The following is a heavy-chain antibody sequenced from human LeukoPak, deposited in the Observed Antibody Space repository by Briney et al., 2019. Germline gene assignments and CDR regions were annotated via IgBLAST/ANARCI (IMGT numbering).Heavy chain of an antibody. J-gene: IGHJ4*02. D-gene: IGHD3-9*01. CDR2: ISGSGGSP. V-gene: IGHV3-23*01. Sequence: GGSLRLSCAASGFTFSSYAMSRVRQAPGKGLEWVSAISGSGGSPYYADSVKCRCTISRENSKNTLYLQMNSLRAEDTAVYYCANFFFKQKTAYEILTGAEGYFDYWGQGTLVTVSS. CDR1: GFTFSSYA. CDR3: ANFFFKQKTAYEILTGAEGYFDY.